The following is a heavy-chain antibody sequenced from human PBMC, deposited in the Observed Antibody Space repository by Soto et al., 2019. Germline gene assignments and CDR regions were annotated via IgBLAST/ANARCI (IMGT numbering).Heavy chain of an antibody. D-gene: IGHD5-18*01. CDR3: ARVKIARYSYGSTGGMDV. J-gene: IGHJ6*02. Sequence: QVQVQESRPGLVKPSETLSLTCTVSGGSISSYYWSWIRQRPGKGLEWIGYIYYSGSTNYNPSLKSRVTISVDTSKNQFSLKLSSVTAEDTAVYYCARVKIARYSYGSTGGMDVWGQGTTVTVSS. V-gene: IGHV4-59*01. CDR1: GGSISSYY. CDR2: IYYSGST.